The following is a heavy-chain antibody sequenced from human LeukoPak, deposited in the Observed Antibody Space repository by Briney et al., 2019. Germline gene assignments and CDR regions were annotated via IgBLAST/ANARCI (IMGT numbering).Heavy chain of an antibody. V-gene: IGHV3-48*01. CDR2: IGISSGNT. CDR1: GFNFIDYS. Sequence: GGSLRLSCAASGFNFIDYSMNWVRQAPGKGLEWISYIGISSGNTKYADSVKGRFTISRDKARNSLYLQMNSLRVEDTAVYYSARDHRYAFDNWGHGTLVTVSS. D-gene: IGHD5-12*01. J-gene: IGHJ4*01. CDR3: ARDHRYAFDN.